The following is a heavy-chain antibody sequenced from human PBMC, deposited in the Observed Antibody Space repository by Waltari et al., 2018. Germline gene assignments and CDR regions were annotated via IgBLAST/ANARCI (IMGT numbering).Heavy chain of an antibody. CDR3: ARCLAGLRFLQWLHFDS. Sequence: QVQLVQSGAEVKKPGASVKVSCKASGYIFTGYYIHWVRQAPGQGLEWMGWINPNSGGTNYAQRFQGRVTMTRDTSISTVYMELSSLRSDDTAVYYCARCLAGLRFLQWLHFDSWGQGTLVTVSS. CDR2: INPNSGGT. CDR1: GYIFTGYY. D-gene: IGHD3-3*01. J-gene: IGHJ4*02. V-gene: IGHV1-2*02.